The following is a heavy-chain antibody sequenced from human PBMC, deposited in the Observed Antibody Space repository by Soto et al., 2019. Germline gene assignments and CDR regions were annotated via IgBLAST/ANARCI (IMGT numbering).Heavy chain of an antibody. J-gene: IGHJ4*02. CDR2: ISGSGGST. V-gene: IGHV3-23*01. CDR1: GFTFSSYA. D-gene: IGHD3-22*01. Sequence: GGSLRLSCAASGFTFSSYAMSWVRQAPGKGLEWVSAISGSGGSTYYADSVKGRFTISRDNSKNTLYLQMNSLRAEDTAVYYCANAYYYDSSGYYLRAEFDYWGQGTLVTVSS. CDR3: ANAYYYDSSGYYLRAEFDY.